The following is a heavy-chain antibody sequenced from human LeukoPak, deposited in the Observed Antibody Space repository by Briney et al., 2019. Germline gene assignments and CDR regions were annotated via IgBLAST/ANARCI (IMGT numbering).Heavy chain of an antibody. J-gene: IGHJ4*02. CDR1: GDSISGYY. D-gene: IGHD1-26*01. CDR3: ARGGSHFAY. Sequence: PSETLSLTCIVSGDSISGYYWSWIRQPPGKGLEWIGNIYYNGNTNSNPSLWSRLSISLDMSKNQFSLKLNSVTAADTAVYYCARGGSHFAYWGQGTLVTVSS. CDR2: IYYNGNT. V-gene: IGHV4-59*01.